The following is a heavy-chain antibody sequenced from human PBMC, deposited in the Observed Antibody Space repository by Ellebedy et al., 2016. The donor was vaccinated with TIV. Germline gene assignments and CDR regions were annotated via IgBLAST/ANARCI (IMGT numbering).Heavy chain of an antibody. V-gene: IGHV3-7*01. CDR3: ARDQWLGRAYYFDS. CDR1: GFTFSNYW. J-gene: IGHJ4*02. CDR2: IKQDGGEK. Sequence: GESLKISCGTSGFTFSNYWMTWVRQAPGKGLEWVANIKQDGGEKYYVDSVMGRFSISRDNTKNSLYLQMNSLTDEDTAVYYCARDQWLGRAYYFDSWGQGTLVTVSS. D-gene: IGHD6-19*01.